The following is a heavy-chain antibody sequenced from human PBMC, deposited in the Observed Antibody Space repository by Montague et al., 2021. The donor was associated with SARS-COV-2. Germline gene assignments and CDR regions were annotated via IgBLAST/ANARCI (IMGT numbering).Heavy chain of an antibody. D-gene: IGHD5/OR15-5a*01. CDR3: ARSHYSVSWCPD. CDR2: ISYTGHT. J-gene: IGHJ4*02. Sequence: SETLSLTCAIYGGSFSGYFWSWIRQSPGKGLEWIGEISYTGHTRYNPSLQSRVSISGDSSENQFSLTLTSVTAADTAVYYCARSHYSVSWCPDWGQGTLVTVPS. CDR1: GGSFSGYF. V-gene: IGHV4-34*01.